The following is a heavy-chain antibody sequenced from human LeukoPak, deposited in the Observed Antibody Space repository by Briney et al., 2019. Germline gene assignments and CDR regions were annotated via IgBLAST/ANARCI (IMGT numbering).Heavy chain of an antibody. CDR3: ARAKVRGYFDY. CDR2: IYYSGST. CDR1: GGSISSYY. V-gene: IGHV4-59*01. Sequence: PETLSLTCTVSGGSISSYYWSWIRQPPGKGLEWIGYIYYSGSTNYNPSLKSRVTISVDTSKNQFSLKLSSVTAADTAVYYCARAKVRGYFDYWGQGTLVTVSS. J-gene: IGHJ4*02.